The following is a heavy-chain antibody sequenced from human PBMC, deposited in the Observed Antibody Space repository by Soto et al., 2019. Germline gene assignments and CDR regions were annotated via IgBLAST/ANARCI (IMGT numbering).Heavy chain of an antibody. V-gene: IGHV3-23*01. CDR2: ISGSGGST. CDR3: ASSSWYCTEYYGMDV. D-gene: IGHD6-13*01. CDR1: GFTFSSYA. Sequence: PGGSLRLSCAASGFTFSSYAMSWVRQAPGKGLEWVSAISGSGGSTYYADSVKGRFTISRDNSKNTLYLQMNSLRAEDTAVYYCASSSWYCTEYYGMDVWGQGTTVTVSS. J-gene: IGHJ6*02.